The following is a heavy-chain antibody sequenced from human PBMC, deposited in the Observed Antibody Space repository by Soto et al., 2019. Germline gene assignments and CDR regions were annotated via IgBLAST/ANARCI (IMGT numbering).Heavy chain of an antibody. D-gene: IGHD6-13*01. CDR1: GYSFTSYW. J-gene: IGHJ6*02. CDR2: IYSGDSDT. Sequence: LGESLKISRKGSGYSFTSYWIGWVRQMPGKGLEGMGIIYSGDSDTRYSPSFQGQVTISADKSISTAYLQWSSLKASDTAMYYCASRLYSSSWAGMDVWGQGTTVTVSS. V-gene: IGHV5-51*01. CDR3: ASRLYSSSWAGMDV.